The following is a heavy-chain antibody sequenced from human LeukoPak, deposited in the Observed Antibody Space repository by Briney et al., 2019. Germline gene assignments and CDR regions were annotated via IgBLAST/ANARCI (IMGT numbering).Heavy chain of an antibody. Sequence: GGSLRLSCVASGFSFSNYAMSWVRQAPGKGLEWVSAISTGGGNTYYADFVKGRFTISRDKSENTMFLQMNSLRAEDTAVYYCAKDAMSGTGTFDYWGQGTLVTVSS. CDR3: AKDAMSGTGTFDY. V-gene: IGHV3-23*01. CDR2: ISTGGGNT. D-gene: IGHD1-14*01. J-gene: IGHJ4*02. CDR1: GFSFSNYA.